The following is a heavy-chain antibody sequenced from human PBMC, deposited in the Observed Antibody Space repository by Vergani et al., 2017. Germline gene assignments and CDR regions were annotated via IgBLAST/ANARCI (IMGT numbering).Heavy chain of an antibody. CDR1: GYTFTGYW. J-gene: IGHJ6*02. Sequence: VQLVQSGAEVKKPGASVKVSCKASGYTFTGYWIGWVRQMPGKGLEWMGIIYPGDSDTRYSPSFQGQVTISADKSISTAYLQWSSLKASDTAMYYCARHNDFGLVEPYYYYYYGMDVWGQGTTVTVSS. CDR3: ARHNDFGLVEPYYYYYYGMDV. D-gene: IGHD3/OR15-3a*01. V-gene: IGHV5-51*01. CDR2: IYPGDSDT.